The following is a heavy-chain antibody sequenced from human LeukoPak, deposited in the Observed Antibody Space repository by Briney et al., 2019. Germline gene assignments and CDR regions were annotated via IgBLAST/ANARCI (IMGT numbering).Heavy chain of an antibody. CDR1: GFSLSTTGMC. CDR3: ARMARSGSYDY. D-gene: IGHD1-26*01. Sequence: SGPALVKPTQTLTLTCTFSGFSLSTTGMCVSWIRQPPGKALEWLVRVDWDDYKYYTTSLKTRLTISKDTSKNQVVLTMTNVDPVDTATYYCARMARSGSYDYWGQGTLVTVSS. V-gene: IGHV2-70*11. CDR2: VDWDDYK. J-gene: IGHJ4*02.